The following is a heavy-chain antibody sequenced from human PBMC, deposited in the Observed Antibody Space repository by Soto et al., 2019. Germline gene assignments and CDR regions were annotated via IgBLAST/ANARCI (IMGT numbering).Heavy chain of an antibody. CDR3: ARGRYGDY. V-gene: IGHV1-18*01. CDR1: GYTFTSYG. J-gene: IGHJ4*02. CDR2: ISAHNGNT. Sequence: QVHLLQSGAEVKKPGASVKVSCKASGYTFTSYGITWVRQAPGQGLEWMGWISAHNGNTDYVQKLQGRVIVTRDTSTSTAYMELRSLRSDDTAVYYCARGRYGDYWGQGALVTVSS. D-gene: IGHD1-1*01.